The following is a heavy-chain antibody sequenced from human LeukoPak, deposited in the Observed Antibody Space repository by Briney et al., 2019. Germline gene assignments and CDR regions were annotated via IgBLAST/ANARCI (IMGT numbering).Heavy chain of an antibody. Sequence: GGSLSLSSAASGLSFDDYGMRWVRQAPGKGLEWVSGINWNGGSTGYADSVKGRFTISRDNAKNSLYLQMNSLRAEDTALYYCARSHDGSAYFYAVLRGYWGQGTLVTVSS. J-gene: IGHJ4*02. D-gene: IGHD3-22*01. V-gene: IGHV3-20*03. CDR1: GLSFDDYG. CDR3: ARSHDGSAYFYAVLRGY. CDR2: INWNGGST.